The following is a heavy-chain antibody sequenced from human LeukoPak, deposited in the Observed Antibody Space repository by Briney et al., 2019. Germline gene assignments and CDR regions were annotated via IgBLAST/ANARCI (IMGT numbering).Heavy chain of an antibody. D-gene: IGHD2-2*01. J-gene: IGHJ4*02. CDR1: GYAFTSYY. Sequence: PEASVKVSCKASGYAFTSYYMHWVRQAPGQGLEWMGLINPSGGITDYAQKFQGRVTITTDESTSTAYMELSSLRSEDTAVYYCAREYCSSTSCYPDYWGQGTLVTVSS. CDR2: INPSGGIT. V-gene: IGHV1-46*01. CDR3: AREYCSSTSCYPDY.